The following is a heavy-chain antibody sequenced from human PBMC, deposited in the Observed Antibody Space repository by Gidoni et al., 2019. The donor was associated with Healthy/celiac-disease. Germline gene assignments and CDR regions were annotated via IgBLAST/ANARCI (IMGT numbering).Heavy chain of an antibody. D-gene: IGHD5-12*01. J-gene: IGHJ4*02. CDR1: GFTFGDYA. CDR3: TRRRYSGYEYDY. Sequence: EVQLVESGGGLVQPGRSLRLSCTASGFTFGDYAMSWFRQAPGKGLEWVGFIRSKAYGGTTEYAASVKGRFTISRDDSKSIAYLQMNSLKTEDTAVYYCTRRRYSGYEYDYWGQGTLVTVSS. CDR2: IRSKAYGGTT. V-gene: IGHV3-49*03.